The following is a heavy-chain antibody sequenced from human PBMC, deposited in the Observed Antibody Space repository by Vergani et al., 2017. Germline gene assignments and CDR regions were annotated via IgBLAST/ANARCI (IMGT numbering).Heavy chain of an antibody. D-gene: IGHD4-17*01. V-gene: IGHV2-26*01. CDR2: IFSNDEN. Sequence: QVTLKESGPVLVKPTETLTLTCTVSGFSLSNARMGVSWIRQPPGKALECLAHIFSNDENSYSTSLKGRLTISKDTSKSQVVLTMTNMDPVDTATYDGARIPHDYGDAFDIWGQGTMVTVSS. CDR1: GFSLSNARMG. CDR3: ARIPHDYGDAFDI. J-gene: IGHJ3*02.